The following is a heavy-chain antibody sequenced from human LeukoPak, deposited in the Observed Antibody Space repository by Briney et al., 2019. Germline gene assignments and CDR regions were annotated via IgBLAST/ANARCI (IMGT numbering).Heavy chain of an antibody. CDR2: IRSKANSYAT. CDR1: GFTFSGSA. V-gene: IGHV3-73*01. J-gene: IGHJ6*03. D-gene: IGHD2-2*01. Sequence: SGGSLRLSCAASGFTFSGSAMHWVRQASGKGLEWVGRIRSKANSYATAYAASVKGRSTISRDDSKNTAYLQMNSLKTEDTAVYYCTLYCSSTSCYVGLGQSLHYYYYMDVWGKGTTVTVSS. CDR3: TLYCSSTSCYVGLGQSLHYYYYMDV.